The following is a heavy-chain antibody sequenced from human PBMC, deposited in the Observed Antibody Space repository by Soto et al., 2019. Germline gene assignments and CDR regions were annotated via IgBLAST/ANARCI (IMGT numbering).Heavy chain of an antibody. CDR2: IYYSGST. D-gene: IGHD2-15*01. CDR1: GGSISSYY. J-gene: IGHJ5*02. Sequence: SSETLSLTCTVSGGSISSYYWSWIRQPPGKGLEWIGYIYYSGSTNYNPSLKSRVTISVDTSKNQFSLKLSSVTAADTAVYYCARGGTYCSGGSCYWFDPWGQGTLVTVSS. CDR3: ARGGTYCSGGSCYWFDP. V-gene: IGHV4-59*01.